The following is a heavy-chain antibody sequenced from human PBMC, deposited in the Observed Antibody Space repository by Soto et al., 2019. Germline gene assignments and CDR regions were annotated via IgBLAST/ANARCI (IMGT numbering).Heavy chain of an antibody. CDR1: GFTFSSYG. CDR2: IWYDGSNK. CDR3: ARDLDSYYGMDV. J-gene: IGHJ6*02. V-gene: IGHV3-33*01. Sequence: GGSLRLSCAASGFTFSSYGMHWVRQTPGKGLEWVAVIWYDGSNKYYADSVKGRFAISRDNSKNTLYLQMNSLRAEDTAVYYCARDLDSYYGMDVWGQGTTVTVSS.